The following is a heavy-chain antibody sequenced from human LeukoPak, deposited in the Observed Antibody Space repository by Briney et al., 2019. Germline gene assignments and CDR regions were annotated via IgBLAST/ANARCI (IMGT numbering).Heavy chain of an antibody. D-gene: IGHD6-19*01. CDR1: GFTFSSYA. V-gene: IGHV3-30-3*01. CDR2: ISYDGSNK. Sequence: GGSLRLSCAASGFTFSSYAMHWVRQAPGKGLEWVAVISYDGSNKYYADSVKGRFTISRDNSKNTLYLQMNSLRAEDTAVYYCAREAAVAGLDYWGQGTLVTVSS. J-gene: IGHJ4*02. CDR3: AREAAVAGLDY.